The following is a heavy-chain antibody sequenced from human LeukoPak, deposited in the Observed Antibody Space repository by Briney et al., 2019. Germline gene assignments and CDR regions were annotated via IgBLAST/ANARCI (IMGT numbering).Heavy chain of an antibody. D-gene: IGHD2-15*01. V-gene: IGHV3-21*01. CDR3: ARVGCSGGTCYDY. J-gene: IGHJ4*02. CDR2: ISSGSNYI. CDR1: GFTFSSYS. Sequence: GGPLRLSCAASGFTFSSYSMYWVRQAPGKGLEGVSFISSGSNYIYYIDSVKGRFTISRDNAKNSLYLQMNRMRVEDTAIYYCARVGCSGGTCYDYWGQGTLVTVSS.